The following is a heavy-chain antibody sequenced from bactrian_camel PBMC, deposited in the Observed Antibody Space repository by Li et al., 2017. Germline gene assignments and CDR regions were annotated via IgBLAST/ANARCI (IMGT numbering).Heavy chain of an antibody. V-gene: IGHV3-3*01. CDR3: ATGYRALPSPGEKFGSETNDVWL. Sequence: HVQLVESGGGSVQAGGSLRLSCAASGITYSHYCMGWFRQAPGKEREGVASIYLRGGNTYYKDSVKGRFTISQDRAKNTVYLQMNNLKPEDTAMYYCATGYRALPSPGEKFGSETNDVWLLGPGDPGHRL. J-gene: IGHJ6*01. D-gene: IGHD1*01. CDR1: GITYSHYC. CDR2: IYLRGGNT.